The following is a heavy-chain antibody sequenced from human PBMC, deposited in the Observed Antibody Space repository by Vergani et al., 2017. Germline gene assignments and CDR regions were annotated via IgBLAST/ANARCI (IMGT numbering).Heavy chain of an antibody. V-gene: IGHV3-23*01. D-gene: IGHD3-16*01. CDR1: GFTFSTYA. J-gene: IGHJ4*02. CDR2: ISGSGVTT. CDR3: AQDLGGATGY. Sequence: EVQLLESGGDLVQPGGSLRLSCAASGFTFSTYAMHWVRQAPGKGLEWVSTISGSGVTTYYPDSVKGRFTSSRDNSMNTLYLQMNSLRAEDTAIYYCAQDLGGATGYWGQGTLVTVSS.